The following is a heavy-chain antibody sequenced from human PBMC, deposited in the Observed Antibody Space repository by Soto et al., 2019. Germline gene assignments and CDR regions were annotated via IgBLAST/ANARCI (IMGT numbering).Heavy chain of an antibody. Sequence: QVQLVQSGAEVKKPGSSVKVSCKASGGTFSSYAISWVRQAPGQGLEWMGGIIPIFRTPDYAQKFQGRVTITADESTSTAYMELSSLRCEDTAVYYCGRDKDRPGVGGNYYYIMDVWGQGTTVTVSS. V-gene: IGHV1-69*12. CDR3: GRDKDRPGVGGNYYYIMDV. CDR1: GGTFSSYA. D-gene: IGHD2-2*01. J-gene: IGHJ6*02. CDR2: IIPIFRTP.